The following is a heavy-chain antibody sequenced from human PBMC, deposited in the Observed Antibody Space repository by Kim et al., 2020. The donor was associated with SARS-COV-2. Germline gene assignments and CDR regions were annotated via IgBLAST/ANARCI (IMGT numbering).Heavy chain of an antibody. CDR1: ELTFSSHA. V-gene: IGHV3-23*01. CDR2: ISGSGVST. D-gene: IGHD2-2*01. J-gene: IGHJ6*02. CDR3: AKEGAPAAYYGMDV. Sequence: GGSLRLSCAASELTFSSHAMSWVRQAPGEGLEWVSAISGSGVSTYYAKSVKDRFTISRDNSKNTLYLQMNSLRADDTAIYYCAKEGAPAAYYGMDVWGQG.